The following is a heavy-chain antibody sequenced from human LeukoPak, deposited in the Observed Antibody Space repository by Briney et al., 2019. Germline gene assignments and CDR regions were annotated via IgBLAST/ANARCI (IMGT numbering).Heavy chain of an antibody. CDR1: EITFSTYA. Sequence: GRSLRLSCAASEITFSTYAMHWVRQAPGKGLEWVAIIWFDGSTKYYADSVKGRFTISKDNSKNTLYLQLNSLRAEDTAVFYCARDSTTVGAFDIWGQGTMVTVSS. D-gene: IGHD4-11*01. CDR3: ARDSTTVGAFDI. V-gene: IGHV3-33*08. CDR2: IWFDGSTK. J-gene: IGHJ3*02.